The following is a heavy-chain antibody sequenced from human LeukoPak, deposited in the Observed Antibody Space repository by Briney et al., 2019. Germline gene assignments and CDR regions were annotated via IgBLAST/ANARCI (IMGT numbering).Heavy chain of an antibody. CDR2: IYYSGST. J-gene: IGHJ4*02. D-gene: IGHD6-13*01. Sequence: PSETLSLTCTVSGGSISSSSYYWGWIRQPPGKGLEWIGSIYYSGSTYYNPSLKSRVTISVDTSKNQFSLKLSSVTAADTAVYYGVQGNSGGWNYFDYWGQETLSPSPQ. CDR1: GGSISSSSYY. CDR3: VQGNSGGWNYFDY. V-gene: IGHV4-39*01.